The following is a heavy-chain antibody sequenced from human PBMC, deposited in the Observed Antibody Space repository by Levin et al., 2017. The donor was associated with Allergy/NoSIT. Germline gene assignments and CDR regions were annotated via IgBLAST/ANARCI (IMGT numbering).Heavy chain of an antibody. Sequence: LSLTCAASGFTFSNAWMSWVRQAPGKGLEWVGRIKSKTDGGTTDYAAPVKGRFTISRDDSKNTLYLQMNSLKTEDTAVYYCTTDPRVMVYAEGTDYYGMDVWGQGTTVTVSS. V-gene: IGHV3-15*01. CDR1: GFTFSNAW. J-gene: IGHJ6*02. CDR2: IKSKTDGGTT. CDR3: TTDPRVMVYAEGTDYYGMDV. D-gene: IGHD2-8*01.